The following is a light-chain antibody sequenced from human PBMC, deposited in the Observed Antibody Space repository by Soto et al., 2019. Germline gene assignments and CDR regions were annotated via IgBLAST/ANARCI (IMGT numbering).Light chain of an antibody. Sequence: EVVITQSPATLSVSPGERASISCRASHSVSSNLAWYQQKPGQAPRLLIYGASTRATGIPARFSGSGSGTEFTLTISSLQSEDFAVYYCQQYNNWWPFGQGTKVDI. CDR1: HSVSSN. J-gene: IGKJ1*01. CDR2: GAS. CDR3: QQYNNWWP. V-gene: IGKV3-15*01.